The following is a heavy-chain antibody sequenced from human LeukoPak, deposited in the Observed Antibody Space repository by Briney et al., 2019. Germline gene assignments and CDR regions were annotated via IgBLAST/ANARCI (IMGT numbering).Heavy chain of an antibody. CDR1: GYTFTSYG. CDR2: INPNSGGT. D-gene: IGHD5-12*01. V-gene: IGHV1-2*02. J-gene: IGHJ4*02. Sequence: ASVKVSCKASGYTFTSYGISWVRQAPGQGLEWMGWINPNSGGTNYAQKFQGRVTMTRDTSISTAYMELSRLRSDDTAVYYCARAGYSGYDSPFDYWGQGTLVTVSS. CDR3: ARAGYSGYDSPFDY.